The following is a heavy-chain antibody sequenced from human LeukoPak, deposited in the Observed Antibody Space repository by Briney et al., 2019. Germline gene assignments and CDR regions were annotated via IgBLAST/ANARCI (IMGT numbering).Heavy chain of an antibody. J-gene: IGHJ6*04. CDR1: GYTFTSYG. Sequence: GASVKVSCKASGYTFTSYGISWVRQAPGQGLEWMGGIIPIFGTANYAQKFQGRVTITADKSTSTAYMELSSLRSEDTAVYYCARAGYYGSGSWSPDPIIYYYYGMDVWGKGTTVTVSS. D-gene: IGHD3-10*01. CDR2: IIPIFGTA. V-gene: IGHV1-69*06. CDR3: ARAGYYGSGSWSPDPIIYYYYGMDV.